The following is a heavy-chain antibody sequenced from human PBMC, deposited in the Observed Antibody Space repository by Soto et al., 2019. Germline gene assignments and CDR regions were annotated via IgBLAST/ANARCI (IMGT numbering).Heavy chain of an antibody. Sequence: QVQLVQSGAEVKKPGASVTVSCRSSGDTFNDYYIHWVRQAPGQGLEWMGWINPNSGVTKYAQKFQGLVSMTRDKFIRTVYLQLSRLRSDDTAVYYCARESGGATATLDYYYFYMDVWGTGTTVTVSS. D-gene: IGHD5-12*01. V-gene: IGHV1-2*04. J-gene: IGHJ6*03. CDR2: INPNSGVT. CDR1: GDTFNDYY. CDR3: ARESGGATATLDYYYFYMDV.